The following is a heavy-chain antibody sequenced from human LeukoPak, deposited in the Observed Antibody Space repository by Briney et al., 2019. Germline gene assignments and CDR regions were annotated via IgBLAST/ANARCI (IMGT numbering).Heavy chain of an antibody. J-gene: IGHJ4*02. Sequence: GGSLRLSCAASGFTFRSYSMNWVRQAPGKGLEWVSAIDPSSTYIYYADSVKGRFTISRDNAKNSLYLQMNSLRAEDTAVYYCARDSPQAMVDDYWGQGTLVTVS. CDR1: GFTFRSYS. CDR3: ARDSPQAMVDDY. D-gene: IGHD5-18*01. CDR2: IDPSSTYI. V-gene: IGHV3-21*01.